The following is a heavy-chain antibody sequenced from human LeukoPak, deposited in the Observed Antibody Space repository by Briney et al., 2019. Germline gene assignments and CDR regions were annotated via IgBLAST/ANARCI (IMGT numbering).Heavy chain of an antibody. CDR3: AGEKNPAVFDY. CDR1: GGSISSYY. V-gene: IGHV4-59*01. Sequence: SETLSLTCTVSGGSISSYYWSWIRQPPGKGLEWIGYIYYSGSTNYNPSLKSRVTISVDTSKNQFSLKPSSVTAADTAVYYCAGEKNPAVFDYWGQGTLVTVSS. J-gene: IGHJ4*02. D-gene: IGHD1-14*01. CDR2: IYYSGST.